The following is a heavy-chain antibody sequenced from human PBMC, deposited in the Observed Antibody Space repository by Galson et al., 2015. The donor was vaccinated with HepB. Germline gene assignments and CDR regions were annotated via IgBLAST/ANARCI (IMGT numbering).Heavy chain of an antibody. J-gene: IGHJ3*02. CDR2: ISANGEST. CDR3: VKFNSSSRAFDI. V-gene: IGHV3-64*05. Sequence: SLRLSCAASGFTFSNYAMDWVRQAPGKGLEYVSSISANGESTSYADSVKGRFAISRDNSKHTLNVQMNSLRPDDTAMYYCVKFNSSSRAFDIWGQGTMVTVPP. D-gene: IGHD6-6*01. CDR1: GFTFSNYA.